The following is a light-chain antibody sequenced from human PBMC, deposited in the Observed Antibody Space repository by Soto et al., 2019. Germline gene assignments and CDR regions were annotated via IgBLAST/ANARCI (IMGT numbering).Light chain of an antibody. J-gene: IGKJ1*01. CDR3: QQSYSMPRT. Sequence: DIQMTQSPSSLSASVGDRVTITCRASQSISSYLNWYQQKPGKVPKLLIYAASSLQSGVPSRFSGSGSGTDFTLTISSLQPEDFATYYCQQSYSMPRTFGHGTKVEIK. V-gene: IGKV1-39*01. CDR2: AAS. CDR1: QSISSY.